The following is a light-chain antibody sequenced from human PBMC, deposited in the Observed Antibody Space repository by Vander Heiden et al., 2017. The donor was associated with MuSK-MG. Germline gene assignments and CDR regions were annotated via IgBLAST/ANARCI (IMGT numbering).Light chain of an antibody. J-gene: IGKJ5*01. CDR3: QQPSNWPPIT. CDR2: DAS. Sequence: EIVLTQSPATLSLSPGERATLSCRASQSVSSYLAWYQQKPGQAPRLLIYDASNRATGIPARFSGSGFGTDFTLTISSREPEDFAVYYCQQPSNWPPITFGQGTLLXIK. V-gene: IGKV3-11*01. CDR1: QSVSSY.